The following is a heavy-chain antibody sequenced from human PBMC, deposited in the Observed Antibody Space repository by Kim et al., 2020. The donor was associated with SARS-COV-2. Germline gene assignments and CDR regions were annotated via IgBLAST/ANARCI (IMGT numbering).Heavy chain of an antibody. V-gene: IGHV3-11*03. J-gene: IGHJ5*02. D-gene: IGHD3-22*01. CDR3: ARRLRYYDSSGYYAPNWFDP. Sequence: RFTISRDNAKNSLYLQMNSLRAEDTAVYYCARRLRYYDSSGYYAPNWFDPWGQGTLVTVSS.